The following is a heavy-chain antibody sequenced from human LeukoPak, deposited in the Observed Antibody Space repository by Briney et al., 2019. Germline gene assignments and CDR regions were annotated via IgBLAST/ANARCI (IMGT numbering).Heavy chain of an antibody. Sequence: ASVKVSCKASGYTFTSYDINWVRQATGQGLEWMGWMNPNSGNTGYAQKFQGRVTMTRNTSISTAYMELSSLRSEDTAVYYCARGLHSSGYYSRYNDYWGQETLVTVSS. J-gene: IGHJ4*02. D-gene: IGHD3-22*01. V-gene: IGHV1-8*01. CDR2: MNPNSGNT. CDR3: ARGLHSSGYYSRYNDY. CDR1: GYTFTSYD.